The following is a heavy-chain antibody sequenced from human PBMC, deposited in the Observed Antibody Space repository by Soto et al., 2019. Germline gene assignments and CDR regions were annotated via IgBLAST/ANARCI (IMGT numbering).Heavy chain of an antibody. CDR3: ARDPADYGDYDYYGMDV. Sequence: PGGSLRLSCAASGFTLSSYAMSWVRQAPGKGLEWVSSISSSSSYIYYADSVKGRFTISRDNAKNSLYLQMNSLRAEDTAVYYCARDPADYGDYDYYGMDVWGQGTTVTVSS. J-gene: IGHJ6*02. V-gene: IGHV3-21*01. CDR1: GFTLSSYA. D-gene: IGHD4-17*01. CDR2: ISSSSSYI.